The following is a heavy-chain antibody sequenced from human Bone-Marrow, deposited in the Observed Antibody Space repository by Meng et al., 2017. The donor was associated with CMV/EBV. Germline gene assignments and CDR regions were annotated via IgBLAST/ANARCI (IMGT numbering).Heavy chain of an antibody. Sequence: GESLKISCAASGFTFSSYWMHWVRQAPGKGLVWVSRINSDGSSTSYADSVKGRFTISRDNAKNTLYLQMNSLRAEDTAVYYCARDPLISYCSSTSCYPGWYYYYGMDFWGQGTTVTVSS. CDR3: ARDPLISYCSSTSCYPGWYYYYGMDF. V-gene: IGHV3-74*01. CDR1: GFTFSSYW. J-gene: IGHJ6*02. D-gene: IGHD2-2*01. CDR2: INSDGSST.